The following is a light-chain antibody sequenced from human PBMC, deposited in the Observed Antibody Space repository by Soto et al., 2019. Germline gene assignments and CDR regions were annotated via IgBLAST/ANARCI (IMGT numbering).Light chain of an antibody. CDR3: QHYGSSWT. Sequence: EIVLTQSPGILSLSPGGGATLSCRASQSVSSSNLAWYQQKPGQAPRLLIYLASSRATGIPDRFSGSGFGTDFTLTISSLEPEDFAVYYCQHYGSSWTFGQGTKVDI. CDR2: LAS. CDR1: QSVSSSN. J-gene: IGKJ1*01. V-gene: IGKV3-20*01.